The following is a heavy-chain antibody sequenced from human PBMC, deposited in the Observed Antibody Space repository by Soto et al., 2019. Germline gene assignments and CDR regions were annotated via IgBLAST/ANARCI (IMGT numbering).Heavy chain of an antibody. CDR3: TTVANPGXAIFGVVIIQQRGAFDI. J-gene: IGHJ3*02. D-gene: IGHD3-3*01. CDR2: IKSKTDGGTT. CDR1: GFTFSNAW. V-gene: IGHV3-15*01. Sequence: PGGSLRLSCAASGFTFSNAWMSWVRQAPGKGLEWVGRIKSKTDGGTTDYAAPVKGRFTISRDDSKNTLHLQMNSLKTEDTAVYYCTTVANPGXAIFGVVIIQQRGAFDIWGQGTMVTVSS.